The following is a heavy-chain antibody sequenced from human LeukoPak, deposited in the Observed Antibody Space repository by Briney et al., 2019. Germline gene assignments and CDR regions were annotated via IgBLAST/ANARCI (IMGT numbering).Heavy chain of an antibody. CDR3: ARLPAYYDSSGYQGPWFDP. J-gene: IGHJ5*02. D-gene: IGHD3-22*01. CDR2: IYCSGST. V-gene: IGHV4-30-4*07. Sequence: SQTLSLTCAVSGGSISSGGYSWSWIRQPPGKGLEWIGYIYCSGSTYYNPSLKSRVTISVDTSKNQFSLKLSSVTAADTAVYYCARLPAYYDSSGYQGPWFDPWGQGTLVTVSS. CDR1: GGSISSGGYS.